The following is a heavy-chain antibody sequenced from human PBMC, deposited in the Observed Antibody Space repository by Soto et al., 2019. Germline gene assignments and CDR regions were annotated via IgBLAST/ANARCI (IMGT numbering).Heavy chain of an antibody. CDR3: AKDDIVVVVAALGAEYGMDV. J-gene: IGHJ6*02. V-gene: IGHV3-23*01. CDR2: ISGSGGST. D-gene: IGHD2-15*01. CDR1: GFTFSSYA. Sequence: GGSLRLSCAASGFTFSSYAMSWVRQAPGKGLEWVSAISGSGGSTYYADSVKGRFTISRDNSKNTLYLQMNSLRAEDTAVYYCAKDDIVVVVAALGAEYGMDVWGQGTTVTVSS.